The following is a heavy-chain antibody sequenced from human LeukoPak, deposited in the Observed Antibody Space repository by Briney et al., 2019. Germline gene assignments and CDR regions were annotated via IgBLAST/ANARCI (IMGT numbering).Heavy chain of an antibody. Sequence: GRSLRLSCAASGFTFSSYGMHWVRQAPGKGLEWVAVIWYDGSNKYYADSVKGRFTISRDNSKNTLYLQMNSLRAEDTAVYYCAKDLVAGRYHYYYMDVWGKGTTVTVSS. CDR3: AKDLVAGRYHYYYMDV. D-gene: IGHD2-8*02. CDR1: GFTFSSYG. CDR2: IWYDGSNK. V-gene: IGHV3-33*06. J-gene: IGHJ6*03.